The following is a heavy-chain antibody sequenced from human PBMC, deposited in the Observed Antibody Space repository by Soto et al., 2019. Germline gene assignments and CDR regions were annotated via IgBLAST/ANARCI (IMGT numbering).Heavy chain of an antibody. J-gene: IGHJ5*02. CDR3: ARGLGSVTTNNWFDP. Sequence: SDPSLKSRVTMSVDRSKNQFSLKLSSVTAADTAVYYCARGLGSVTTNNWFDPWGQGTLVTVSS. V-gene: IGHV4-30-2*01. D-gene: IGHD4-4*01.